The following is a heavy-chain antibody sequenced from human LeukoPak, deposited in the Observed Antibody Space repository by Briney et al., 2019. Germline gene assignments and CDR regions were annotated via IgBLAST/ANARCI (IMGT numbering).Heavy chain of an antibody. CDR1: GFTFDDYA. D-gene: IGHD6-13*01. Sequence: PGGSLRLSCAASGFTFDDYAMHWVRQAPGKGLEWVSGISWNSGSIGYADSVKGRFTISRDNAKNSLYLQMNSLRAEDMALYYCAKATIAAAGHAFDIWGQGTMVTVSS. CDR2: ISWNSGSI. V-gene: IGHV3-9*03. CDR3: AKATIAAAGHAFDI. J-gene: IGHJ3*02.